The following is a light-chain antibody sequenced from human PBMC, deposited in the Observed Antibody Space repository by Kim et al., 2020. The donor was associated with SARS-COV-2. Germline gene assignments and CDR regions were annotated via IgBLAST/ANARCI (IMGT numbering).Light chain of an antibody. CDR1: SSDIGDHNY. V-gene: IGLV2-14*03. CDR3: SSYTRGVM. J-gene: IGLJ3*02. CDR2: DVT. Sequence: QSALTQPASVSGSLGQSITISCTGSSSDIGDHNYVSWYQQHPGKVPKLLIYDVTNRPSGVSTRFSGSKSGNTASLTISGLQTEDEADYYCSSYTRGVMFGGGTQLTVL.